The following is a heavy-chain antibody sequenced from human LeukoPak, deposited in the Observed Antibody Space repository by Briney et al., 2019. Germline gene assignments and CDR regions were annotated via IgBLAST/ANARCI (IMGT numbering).Heavy chain of an antibody. CDR3: ASPPLYSSSWYRFDY. Sequence: GESLKISCKGSGYSFTSYWIGWVRQMPGKGLEWMGIIYPGDSDTRYSPSFQGQVTISADKSISTAYLQWSSLKASDTAMYYCASPPLYSSSWYRFDYWGRGTLVTVPS. CDR1: GYSFTSYW. CDR2: IYPGDSDT. D-gene: IGHD6-13*01. V-gene: IGHV5-51*01. J-gene: IGHJ4*02.